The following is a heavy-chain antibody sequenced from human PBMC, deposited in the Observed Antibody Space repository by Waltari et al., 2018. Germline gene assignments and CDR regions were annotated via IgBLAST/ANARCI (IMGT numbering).Heavy chain of an antibody. Sequence: QLQLQESGPGLVKPSATLSLTYTVSGDSISSSSSYWGWIRQPPGKGLEWIGSIYYSGSTYYNPSLKSRVTISVDTSKNQFSLKLSSVTAADTAVYYCARRSVAVDYWGQGTLVTVSS. J-gene: IGHJ4*02. CDR1: GDSISSSSSY. V-gene: IGHV4-39*01. D-gene: IGHD6-19*01. CDR2: IYYSGST. CDR3: ARRSVAVDY.